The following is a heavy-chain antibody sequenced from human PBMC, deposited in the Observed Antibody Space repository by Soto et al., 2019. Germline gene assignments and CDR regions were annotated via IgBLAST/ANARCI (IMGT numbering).Heavy chain of an antibody. V-gene: IGHV3-23*01. Sequence: PGGSLILSCAASVFTFSSYAMSWVRQARVEGLEWVSAISGSGGSTYYADSVKGRFTISRDNSKNTLYPQMNSLRAEDTAVYYCAPPPRGPRIAAAGSGYWGQGTLVTVSS. J-gene: IGHJ4*02. CDR1: VFTFSSYA. CDR2: ISGSGGST. CDR3: APPPRGPRIAAAGSGY. D-gene: IGHD6-13*01.